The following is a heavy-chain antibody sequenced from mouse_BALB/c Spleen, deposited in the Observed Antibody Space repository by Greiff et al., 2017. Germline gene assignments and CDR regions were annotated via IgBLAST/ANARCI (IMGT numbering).Heavy chain of an antibody. V-gene: IGHV5-6-3*01. D-gene: IGHD1-1*01. J-gene: IGHJ2*01. Sequence: DVKLVESGGGLAQPGGSLKLSCAASGFTFSSYCMSWVRQTPDKRLELVATINSNGGSTYYPDSVKGRFTISRDNAKNTLYLQMSSLKSEDTAMYYCASNQVGGDLDYWGQGTTLTVSS. CDR2: INSNGGST. CDR1: GFTFSSYC. CDR3: ASNQVGGDLDY.